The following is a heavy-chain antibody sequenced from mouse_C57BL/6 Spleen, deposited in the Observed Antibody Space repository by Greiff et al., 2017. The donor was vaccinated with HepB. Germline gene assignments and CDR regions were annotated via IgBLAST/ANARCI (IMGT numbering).Heavy chain of an antibody. Sequence: VQLQQSGAELVKPGASVKMSCKASGYTFTSYWITWVKQRPGQGLEWIGDIYPGSGSTNYNEKFKSKATLTVDTSSSTASMQLSSLTSEDSAVYYCARWGDRYFDVWGTGTTVTVSS. CDR2: IYPGSGST. CDR1: GYTFTSYW. V-gene: IGHV1-55*01. J-gene: IGHJ1*03. CDR3: ARWGDRYFDV. D-gene: IGHD3-3*01.